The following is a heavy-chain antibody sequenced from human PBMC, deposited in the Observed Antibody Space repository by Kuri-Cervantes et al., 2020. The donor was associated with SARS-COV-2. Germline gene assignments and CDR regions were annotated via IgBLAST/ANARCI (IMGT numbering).Heavy chain of an antibody. Sequence: LSLTCAASGFTVSSNYMSWVRQAPGKGLEWVSVIYSGGSTYYADSVKGRFTISRDNSKNTLYLQMNSLRAEDTAVYYCARDAARAAFDIWGQGTMVTVSS. J-gene: IGHJ3*02. V-gene: IGHV3-53*01. D-gene: IGHD6-25*01. CDR1: GFTVSSNY. CDR2: IYSGGST. CDR3: ARDAARAAFDI.